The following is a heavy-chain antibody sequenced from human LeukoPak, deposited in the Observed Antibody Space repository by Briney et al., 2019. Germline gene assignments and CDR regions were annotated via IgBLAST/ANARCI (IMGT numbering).Heavy chain of an antibody. Sequence: SETLSLTCAVYGGSFSGYYWNWIRQPPGKGLEWIGYIYYSGSTNYNPSLKSRVTISVDTSKNQFSLKLSSVTAADTAVYYCARDGYYDILPRAGGYFSWFDPWGQGTLVTVSS. V-gene: IGHV4-59*01. J-gene: IGHJ5*02. CDR1: GGSFSGYY. D-gene: IGHD3-9*01. CDR3: ARDGYYDILPRAGGYFSWFDP. CDR2: IYYSGST.